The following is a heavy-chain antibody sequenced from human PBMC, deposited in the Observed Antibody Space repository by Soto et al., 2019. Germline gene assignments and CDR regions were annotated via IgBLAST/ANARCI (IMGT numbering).Heavy chain of an antibody. V-gene: IGHV1-46*04. CDR3: AREGNVGVTQMSFFDY. CDR2: ISPFNGDT. J-gene: IGHJ4*01. Sequence: GASVKVSCKASGYTFANYHIHWVRQAPGQGLEWLGIISPFNGDTDYPQKWRGRVTLTRDTSTTTVYLDLSSLTSEDTALYYCAREGNVGVTQMSFFDYWGQGTQVTVSS. CDR1: GYTFANYH. D-gene: IGHD2-21*02.